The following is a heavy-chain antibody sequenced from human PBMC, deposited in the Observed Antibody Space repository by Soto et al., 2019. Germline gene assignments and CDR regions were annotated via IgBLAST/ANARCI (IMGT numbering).Heavy chain of an antibody. V-gene: IGHV3-15*01. CDR1: GFTFSNAW. CDR2: IKSKTDGGTT. CDR3: TTDSLGLTGLDY. Sequence: GGSLRLSCAASGFTFSNAWMSWVRQAPGKGLEWVGRIKSKTDGGTTDYAAPVKGRFTISRDDSKNTLYLQMNSLKTEDTAVYYCTTDSLGLTGLDYWGQGTLVTVSS. J-gene: IGHJ4*02. D-gene: IGHD7-27*01.